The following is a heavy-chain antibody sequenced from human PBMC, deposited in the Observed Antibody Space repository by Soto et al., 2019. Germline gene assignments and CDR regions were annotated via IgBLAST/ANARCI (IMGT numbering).Heavy chain of an antibody. V-gene: IGHV6-1*01. Sequence: PSQTLSLTCAISGDSVSSNSAAWNWIRQSPSRGLEWLGRTYYRSKWYNDYAVSVKSRITINPDTSKNQFSLQLNSVTPEDTAVYYCEREEDSYGWGSWTYSYSVMDVGAQGTTVTVSS. D-gene: IGHD3-10*01. CDR1: GDSVSSNSAA. CDR2: TYYRSKWYN. J-gene: IGHJ6*02. CDR3: EREEDSYGWGSWTYSYSVMDV.